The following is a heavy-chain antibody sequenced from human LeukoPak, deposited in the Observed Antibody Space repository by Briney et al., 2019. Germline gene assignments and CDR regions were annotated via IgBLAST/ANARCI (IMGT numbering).Heavy chain of an antibody. CDR1: GFTFSSYG. D-gene: IGHD5-18*01. Sequence: GRSLRLSCAASGFTFSSYGMPWVRQAPGKGLEWVAVISYDGSNKYYADSVKGRFTISRDNSKNTLYLQMNSLRAEDTAVYYCAKVRGIQLWSFFDYWGQGTLVTVSS. CDR3: AKVRGIQLWSFFDY. J-gene: IGHJ4*02. V-gene: IGHV3-30*18. CDR2: ISYDGSNK.